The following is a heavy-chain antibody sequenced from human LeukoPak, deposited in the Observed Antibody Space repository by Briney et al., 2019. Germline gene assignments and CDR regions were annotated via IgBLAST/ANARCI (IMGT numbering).Heavy chain of an antibody. CDR2: ISNNGGYT. J-gene: IGHJ4*02. CDR3: AKQLGYCSDGSCYFPY. Sequence: GGSLRLSCAASGFTFSSSAMSWVRQAPGKGLEWVSAISNNGGYTYYADSVQGRFTISRDNSKSTLCLQMNSLRAEDTAVYYCAKQLGYCSDGSCYFPYWGQGTLVTVSP. V-gene: IGHV3-23*01. D-gene: IGHD2-15*01. CDR1: GFTFSSSA.